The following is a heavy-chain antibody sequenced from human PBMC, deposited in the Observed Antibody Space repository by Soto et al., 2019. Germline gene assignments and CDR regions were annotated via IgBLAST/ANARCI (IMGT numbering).Heavy chain of an antibody. CDR3: AKDPSGYADGYYYYYYMDV. CDR2: ISGSGGST. Sequence: GGSLRLSCAASGFTFSGYWMHWVRQAPGRGLEWVSTISGSGGSTYYAGSVKGRFTISRDNSKNTVYVQMNSLRAEDTAVYYCAKDPSGYADGYYYYYYMDVWGKGTTVTVSS. CDR1: GFTFSGYW. D-gene: IGHD6-25*01. J-gene: IGHJ6*03. V-gene: IGHV3-23*01.